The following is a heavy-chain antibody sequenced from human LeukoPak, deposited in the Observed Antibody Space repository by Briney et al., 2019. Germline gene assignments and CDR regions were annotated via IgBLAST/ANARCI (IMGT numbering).Heavy chain of an antibody. Sequence: PGRSLRLSCAASEFTFSGYTMHWVRQAPGKGLEWVGHTSSDGSNKYYAESVKGRFTISRDNSKNTLYLHMNSLRVDDTAVYYCASGRHNGYDLYYFDYWGQGTLVTVSS. D-gene: IGHD5-12*01. V-gene: IGHV3-30-3*01. CDR2: TSSDGSNK. J-gene: IGHJ4*02. CDR3: ASGRHNGYDLYYFDY. CDR1: EFTFSGYT.